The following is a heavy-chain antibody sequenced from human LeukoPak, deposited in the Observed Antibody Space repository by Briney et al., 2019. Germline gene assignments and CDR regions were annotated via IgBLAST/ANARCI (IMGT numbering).Heavy chain of an antibody. CDR2: ISSGGTYE. CDR1: GLTFSNYA. CDR3: ARDSTSYYDSGSPGPHYFDT. D-gene: IGHD3-10*01. J-gene: IGHJ4*02. V-gene: IGHV3-30*01. Sequence: PGKSLRLSCAASGLTFSNYAMHWVRQAPGKGLEWVSLISSGGTYEYYADSVKGRFTISRDNSKNTLYLQLNSLRAEDTAVYYCARDSTSYYDSGSPGPHYFDTWGQGTLVTVSS.